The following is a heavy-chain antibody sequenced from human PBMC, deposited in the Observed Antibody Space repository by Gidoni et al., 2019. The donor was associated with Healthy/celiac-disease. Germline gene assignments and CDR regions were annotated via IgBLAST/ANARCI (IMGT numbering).Heavy chain of an antibody. CDR3: ARDPHDFWSGPDGGAFDI. D-gene: IGHD3-3*01. V-gene: IGHV3-21*01. J-gene: IGHJ3*02. CDR2: ISSSSSYI. Sequence: EVQLVESGGGLVKPGGSLRLSCAASGFTFSSYRMNWVRQAPGKGLEWVSSISSSSSYIYYADSVKGRFTISRDNAKNSLYLQMNSLRAEDTAVYYCARDPHDFWSGPDGGAFDIWGQGTMVTVSS. CDR1: GFTFSSYR.